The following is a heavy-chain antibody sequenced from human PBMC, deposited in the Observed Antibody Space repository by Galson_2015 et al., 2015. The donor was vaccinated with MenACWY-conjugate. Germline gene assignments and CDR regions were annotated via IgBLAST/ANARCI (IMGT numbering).Heavy chain of an antibody. D-gene: IGHD4/OR15-4a*01. CDR1: GGTFSSYA. CDR3: ASPSPRRPLTDPRSRKYFDY. CDR2: IIPIFGTA. J-gene: IGHJ4*02. Sequence: SVKVSCKASGGTFSSYAISWVRQAPGQGLEWMGGIIPIFGTANYAQKFQGRVTITADKSTSTAYMELSSLRSEDTAVYYCASPSPRRPLTDPRSRKYFDYWGQGTLVTVSS. V-gene: IGHV1-69*06.